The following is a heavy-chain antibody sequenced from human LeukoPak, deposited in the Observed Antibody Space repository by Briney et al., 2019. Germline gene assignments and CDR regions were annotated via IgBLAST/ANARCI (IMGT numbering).Heavy chain of an antibody. D-gene: IGHD3-10*01. CDR2: ISGNNDNT. CDR3: ARETTLVKGIMTGIYYYHMDV. Sequence: ASVKVSCKASGYTFTSYGISWVRQAPGQGLEWMGWISGNNDNTNYAEQFQGRVTMTTDTSTSTAYMEMRSLRSDDTAVYFCARETTLVKGIMTGIYYYHMDVWGKGTTVTVSS. J-gene: IGHJ6*03. CDR1: GYTFTSYG. V-gene: IGHV1-18*01.